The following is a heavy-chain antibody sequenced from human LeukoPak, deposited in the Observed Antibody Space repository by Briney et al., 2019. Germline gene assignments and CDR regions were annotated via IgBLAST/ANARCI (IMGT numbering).Heavy chain of an antibody. CDR3: ARDNWNYGNWFDP. V-gene: IGHV4-39*07. CDR1: GGSISSSSYY. CDR2: IYYSGST. J-gene: IGHJ5*02. D-gene: IGHD1-7*01. Sequence: PSETLSLTCTVSGGSISSSSYYWGWLRQPPGKGLEWIGSIYYSGSTYYNPSLKSRVTISVDTSKNQFSLKLSSVTAADTAVYYCARDNWNYGNWFDPWGRGTLVTVSS.